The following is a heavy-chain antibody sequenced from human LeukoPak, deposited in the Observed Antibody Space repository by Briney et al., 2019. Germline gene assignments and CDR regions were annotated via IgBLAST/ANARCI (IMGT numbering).Heavy chain of an antibody. V-gene: IGHV3-74*01. D-gene: IGHD3-10*02. Sequence: GGSLRLSCTASGFTFSGYWMHWVRQAPGKGLVWVSRINSEGSSTSYADSVKGRFTISRDNAKNSLYLQMNSLRAEDTAVYYCAELGITMIGGVWGKGTTVTISS. J-gene: IGHJ6*04. CDR2: INSEGSST. CDR1: GFTFSGYW. CDR3: AELGITMIGGV.